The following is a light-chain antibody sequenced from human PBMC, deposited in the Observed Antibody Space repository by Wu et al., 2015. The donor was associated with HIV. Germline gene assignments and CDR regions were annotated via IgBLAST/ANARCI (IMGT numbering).Light chain of an antibody. CDR1: ESVSSE. J-gene: IGKJ4*01. V-gene: IGKV3-15*01. Sequence: EVVMTQSPVTLSVSPGERVTLSCRATESVSSELAWYQQKPGQAPRLLIYGASSRAAGFPARFSGSGSGTEFTLTISSLQSEDFAVYYCQQRSNWPLTFGGGTKVEIK. CDR2: GAS. CDR3: QQRSNWPLT.